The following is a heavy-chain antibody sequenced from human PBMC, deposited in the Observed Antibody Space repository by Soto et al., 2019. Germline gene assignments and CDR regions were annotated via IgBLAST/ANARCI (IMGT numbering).Heavy chain of an antibody. V-gene: IGHV4-59*01. CDR1: GGSISSYY. J-gene: IGHJ3*02. CDR2: IYYSGST. Sequence: QVQLQESGPGLVKPSETLSLTCTVSGGSISSYYWSWIRQHPGKGLEWIGYIYYSGSTKYNPSLKSRVTISVDTSKNQFSLKLSSVTAADTAVYYWARTYGFDAFDIWGQGTMVTVSS. CDR3: ARTYGFDAFDI. D-gene: IGHD4-17*01.